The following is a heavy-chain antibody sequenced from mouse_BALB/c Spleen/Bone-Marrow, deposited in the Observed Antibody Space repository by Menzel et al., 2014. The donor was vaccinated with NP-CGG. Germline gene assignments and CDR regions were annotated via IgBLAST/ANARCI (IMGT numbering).Heavy chain of an antibody. J-gene: IGHJ3*01. CDR2: IDPRTGYT. V-gene: IGHV1-7*01. Sequence: QVQLKDSGAELAKPGASVKMSCKVSDYTFTTYWMYWVKQRPGQGLEWIGYIDPRTGYTECNQKFKDKATLTADKSSSTAYMQLSSLTSEDSAVYYCARYWDAYWGQGTLVTVSA. CDR3: ARYWDAY. D-gene: IGHD4-1*01. CDR1: DYTFTTYW.